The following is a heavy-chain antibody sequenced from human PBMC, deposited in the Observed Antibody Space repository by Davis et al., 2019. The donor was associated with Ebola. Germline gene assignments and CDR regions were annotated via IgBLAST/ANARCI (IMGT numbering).Heavy chain of an antibody. V-gene: IGHV4-4*07. CDR2: IYTSGST. Sequence: PSETLSLTCTVSGGSISSYYWSWIRQPAGKGLEWIGHIYTSGSTNYNPSLKSRVTISVDTSKNQFSLKLSSVTAADTAVYYCASAAAGTVQYYYYYMDVWGKGTTVTVSS. CDR1: GGSISSYY. CDR3: ASAAAGTVQYYYYYMDV. J-gene: IGHJ6*03. D-gene: IGHD6-13*01.